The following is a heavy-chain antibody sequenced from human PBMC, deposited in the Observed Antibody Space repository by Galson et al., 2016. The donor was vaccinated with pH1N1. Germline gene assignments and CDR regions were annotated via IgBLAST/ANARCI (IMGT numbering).Heavy chain of an antibody. J-gene: IGHJ3*02. CDR3: ARQYDFGDYRGDAFDI. CDR1: GYSFTRYW. Sequence: QSGAEVKKPGESLKISCKASGYSFTRYWIAWVRQEPGKGLEWVGVVNPGGSTIRYSPPFQGQVTISSDKSINTAYLQWISLKASDTATYYCARQYDFGDYRGDAFDIWGQGTMVIVSS. V-gene: IGHV5-51*03. D-gene: IGHD4-17*01. CDR2: VNPGGSTI.